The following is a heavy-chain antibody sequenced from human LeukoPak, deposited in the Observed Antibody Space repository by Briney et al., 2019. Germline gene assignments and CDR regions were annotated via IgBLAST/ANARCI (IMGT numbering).Heavy chain of an antibody. CDR2: IYGSGST. J-gene: IGHJ5*02. CDR3: AREGTSGTHLNWFDP. V-gene: IGHV4-59*01. Sequence: SETLSLTCTVTGGSISSYYWSWIRQPPGKGLEWIGHIYGSGSTNYNPSIKSRVTLSVDTSKNQFSLKLSSVTAADTAVYYCAREGTSGTHLNWFDPWGQGTLVTVSS. CDR1: GGSISSYY. D-gene: IGHD1-1*01.